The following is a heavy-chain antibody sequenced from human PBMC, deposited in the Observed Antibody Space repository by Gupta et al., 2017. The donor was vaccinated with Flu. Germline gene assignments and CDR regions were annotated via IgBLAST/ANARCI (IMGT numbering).Heavy chain of an antibody. CDR2: MRASGGVT. J-gene: IGHJ6*02. V-gene: IGHV3-23*01. Sequence: GKGLEWVSVMRASGGVTYYADSVSGRFTISRDNSKNTLFLQMNSLRAEDTAVYYCAKRRGTTLIETCYYGMDVWGQGTTVTVSS. D-gene: IGHD4-17*01. CDR3: AKRRGTTLIETCYYGMDV.